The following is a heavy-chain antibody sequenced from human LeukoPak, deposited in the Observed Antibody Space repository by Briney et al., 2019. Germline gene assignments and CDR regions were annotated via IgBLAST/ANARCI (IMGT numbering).Heavy chain of an antibody. Sequence: SETLSLTCTVSGDSFTSYYWSWIRQPAGKGLEWIGRICTSGSTNYNPSLKSRVTISVDKSKNQFSLKLSSVTAADTAVYYCARARSTVGYFDYWGQGTLVTVSS. D-gene: IGHD4-23*01. V-gene: IGHV4-4*07. CDR1: GDSFTSYY. J-gene: IGHJ4*02. CDR2: ICTSGST. CDR3: ARARSTVGYFDY.